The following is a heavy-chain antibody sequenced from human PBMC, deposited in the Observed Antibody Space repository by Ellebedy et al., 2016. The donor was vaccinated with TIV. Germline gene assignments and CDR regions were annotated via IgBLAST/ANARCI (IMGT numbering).Heavy chain of an antibody. CDR2: IGGSGSTI. CDR1: GFTFSNYS. CDR3: ARAGDYDLLSPAGGY. J-gene: IGHJ4*02. D-gene: IGHD3-22*01. Sequence: GESLKISCVGSGFTFSNYSFNWVRQAPGKGLEWVSYIGGSGSTINYADSVKGRFTVARDNAKDSLYLQMDSLRADDTAVYYCARAGDYDLLSPAGGYWGQGTLVTVSS. V-gene: IGHV3-48*01.